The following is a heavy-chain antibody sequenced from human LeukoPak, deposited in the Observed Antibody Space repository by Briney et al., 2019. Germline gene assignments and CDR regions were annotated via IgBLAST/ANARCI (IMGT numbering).Heavy chain of an antibody. CDR1: GFTFSSYG. D-gene: IGHD2-2*01. CDR2: ISYDGSNK. Sequence: GRSLRLSCAASGFTFSSYGMHWVRRAPGKGLEWVAVISYDGSNKFYADSVKRRFTISRDNSKNTLYLQMNSLRAEDTAVYSCAKALDCSSTSCRRGLYYYYGMDVWGQGTTVTVSS. CDR3: AKALDCSSTSCRRGLYYYYGMDV. J-gene: IGHJ6*02. V-gene: IGHV3-30*18.